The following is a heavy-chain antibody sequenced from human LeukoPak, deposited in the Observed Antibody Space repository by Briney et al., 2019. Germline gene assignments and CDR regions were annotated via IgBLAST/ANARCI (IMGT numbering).Heavy chain of an antibody. CDR2: ISGSGGST. Sequence: GGSLRLSCAASGFTFSSYAMSWVRQAPGKGLEWVSAISGSGGSTYYADSVKGRFTISRDNSKNTLYLQMNSLRAEDTAVYYCAKTVPDILTGYYKPPSYFDYWGQGTLVTVSS. CDR1: GFTFSSYA. V-gene: IGHV3-23*01. D-gene: IGHD3-9*01. CDR3: AKTVPDILTGYYKPPSYFDY. J-gene: IGHJ4*02.